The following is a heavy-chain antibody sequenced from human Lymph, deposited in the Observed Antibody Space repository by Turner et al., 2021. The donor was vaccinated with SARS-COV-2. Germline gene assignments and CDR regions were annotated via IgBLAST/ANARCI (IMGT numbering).Heavy chain of an antibody. CDR2: IYSGGST. V-gene: IGHV3-66*01. J-gene: IGHJ3*02. CDR1: GLTVSSNY. Sequence: EGQLVEAGGGVVQPGRSRRLSRAASGLTVSSNYMGWVRQAPGKGLEWFSVIYSGGSTFYAVSMKGRFTISRDNSKNTLYLQMNSLRAEDTAVYYCARDFREGAFDIWGQGTMVTISS. D-gene: IGHD3-10*01. CDR3: ARDFREGAFDI.